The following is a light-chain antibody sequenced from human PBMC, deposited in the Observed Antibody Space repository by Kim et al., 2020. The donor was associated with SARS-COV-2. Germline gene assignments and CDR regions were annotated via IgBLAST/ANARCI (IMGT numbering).Light chain of an antibody. Sequence: SYELTQPPSVSVAPGETASITCGGDNIGRKSVHWHQQKPGQAPVLVISYDTDRPSGIPERFSGSNSGSTATLSISRVEAGDEADYYCQVWDSSSDHYVFG. CDR3: QVWDSSSDHYV. CDR2: YDT. J-gene: IGLJ1*01. V-gene: IGLV3-21*04. CDR1: NIGRKS.